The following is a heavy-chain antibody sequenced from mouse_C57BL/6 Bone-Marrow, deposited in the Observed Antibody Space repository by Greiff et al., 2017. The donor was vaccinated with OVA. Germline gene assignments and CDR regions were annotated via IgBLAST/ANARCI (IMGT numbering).Heavy chain of an antibody. D-gene: IGHD1-1*01. CDR3: ARKDYYGSSYVEAY. V-gene: IGHV1-81*01. CDR2: IYPRSGNT. J-gene: IGHJ3*01. Sequence: QVQLQQSGAELARPGASVKLSCKASGYTFTSYGISWVKQRPGQGLEWIGEIYPRSGNTYYNEKFKGKATLTADKSSSTAYMELRSLTSEDSAVYFCARKDYYGSSYVEAYWGQGTLVTVSA. CDR1: GYTFTSYG.